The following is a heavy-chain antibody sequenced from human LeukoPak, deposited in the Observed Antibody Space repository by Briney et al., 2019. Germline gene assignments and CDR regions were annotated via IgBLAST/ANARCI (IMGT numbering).Heavy chain of an antibody. CDR3: AKEQTSSGYFDY. Sequence: GGSLRLSCAASGLTFNNYAMSWVRQAPGKGLEWVAAISGNGGRTYYRDSVKGRFTISRDNPKNTLSLLMNSLSAENTALYYCAKEQTSSGYFDYWGQGALVTVPS. CDR2: ISGNGGRT. D-gene: IGHD3-10*01. J-gene: IGHJ4*02. CDR1: GLTFNNYA. V-gene: IGHV3-23*01.